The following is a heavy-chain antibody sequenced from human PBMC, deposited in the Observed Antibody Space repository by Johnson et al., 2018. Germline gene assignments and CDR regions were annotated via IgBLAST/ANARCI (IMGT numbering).Heavy chain of an antibody. CDR3: AKARALYYYMDV. CDR1: GFTFDDYA. CDR2: ISWNSGSI. Sequence: QLVQSGGGLVEDGRSLRLSCAASGFTFDDYAMHWVRQAPGKGLEWVSGISWNSGSICYADSVKGRFTISRDNAKNSLYLQMNSLRAEDTALNYCAKARALYYYMDVWGKGTTVTVSS. V-gene: IGHV3-9*01. J-gene: IGHJ6*03.